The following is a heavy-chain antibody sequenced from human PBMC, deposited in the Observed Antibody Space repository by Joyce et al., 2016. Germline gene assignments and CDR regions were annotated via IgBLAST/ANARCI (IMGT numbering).Heavy chain of an antibody. D-gene: IGHD5-24*01. V-gene: IGHV3-30-3*01. Sequence: QVQLVESGGGVVQPGRSLRLSCAASGFTYSIYTMHWVRQAPGKGREWVALISSDGDNKYYVDSVKGRFTISRDNSKNTLYLQTNSLRAEDTAIYYCAREREGPNAFDIWGRGTMVTVSS. J-gene: IGHJ3*02. CDR2: ISSDGDNK. CDR1: GFTYSIYT. CDR3: AREREGPNAFDI.